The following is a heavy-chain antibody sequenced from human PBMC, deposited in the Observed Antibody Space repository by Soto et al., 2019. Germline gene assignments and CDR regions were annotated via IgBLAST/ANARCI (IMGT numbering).Heavy chain of an antibody. CDR3: ARVNYYGSGSYYSRLFDP. Sequence: SETLSLTCTVSGGSIRSHCWRWIRQPPGKGLEWIGYLYNAGSTIYNPSLKSRVTISVDTSKNQFSLKLSSVTAADTAVYYCARVNYYGSGSYYSRLFDPWGQGTLVNVSS. CDR2: LYNAGST. D-gene: IGHD3-10*01. J-gene: IGHJ5*02. V-gene: IGHV4-59*11. CDR1: GGSIRSHC.